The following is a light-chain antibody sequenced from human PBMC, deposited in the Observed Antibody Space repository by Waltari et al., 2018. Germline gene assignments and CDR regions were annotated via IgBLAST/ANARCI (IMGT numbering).Light chain of an antibody. CDR3: SSYTSNNTQVL. CDR1: RSPIGGSNF. J-gene: IGLJ2*01. Sequence: QSALTQPPSVSGSPGPSLTTPCPGTRSPIGGSNFVSCYQHHPGKAPKLMIYEVSNRPSGVSDRFSGSKSGNTASLTISGLQAEDEADYYCSSYTSNNTQVLFGGGTKLTVL. V-gene: IGLV2-14*01. CDR2: EVS.